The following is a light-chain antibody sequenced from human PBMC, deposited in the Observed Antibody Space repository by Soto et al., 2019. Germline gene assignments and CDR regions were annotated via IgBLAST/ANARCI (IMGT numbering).Light chain of an antibody. Sequence: DVQMTQFPSSLTASVGDSVTIACRASQNISSYLNWFQHRPGKAPKLLIYDADRLQGGVPPRFSGSDAGAEFTLTFSGLQPEDSAVYYCQQSYRTPYTFGQGTMLEI. CDR2: DAD. CDR1: QNISSY. V-gene: IGKV1-39*01. CDR3: QQSYRTPYT. J-gene: IGKJ2*01.